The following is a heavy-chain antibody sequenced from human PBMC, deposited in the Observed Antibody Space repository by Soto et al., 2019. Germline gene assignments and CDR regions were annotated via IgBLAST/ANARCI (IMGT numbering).Heavy chain of an antibody. CDR1: GYTFTSYG. V-gene: IGHV1-18*01. Sequence: QVQLVQSGVEVEKPGASVKVSCKASGYTFTSYGVSWVRQAPGQGLEWMGWISAYNGNTNYAQKFQGRVTMTTDTSTSTAYMELRSLRSDDTAVYYCARDVPTVTTGGPDYWGQGTLVTVCS. D-gene: IGHD4-17*01. CDR2: ISAYNGNT. J-gene: IGHJ4*02. CDR3: ARDVPTVTTGGPDY.